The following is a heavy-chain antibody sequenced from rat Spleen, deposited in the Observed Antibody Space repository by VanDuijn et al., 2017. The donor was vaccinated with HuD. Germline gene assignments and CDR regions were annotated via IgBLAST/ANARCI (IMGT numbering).Heavy chain of an antibody. D-gene: IGHD1-1*01. CDR2: INSAGST. V-gene: IGHV3-3*01. CDR1: GYSITSSLR. J-gene: IGHJ3*01. Sequence: EVQLQESGPGLVKPSQSLSLTCSVTGYSITSSLRWNWIRKLPGNKLEWMGYINSAGSTVYNPSLKSRISITRDTSENQFFLQVNSVSSEDTANYYCATSEGVHYYLPFAYWGQGTLVTVSS. CDR3: ATSEGVHYYLPFAY.